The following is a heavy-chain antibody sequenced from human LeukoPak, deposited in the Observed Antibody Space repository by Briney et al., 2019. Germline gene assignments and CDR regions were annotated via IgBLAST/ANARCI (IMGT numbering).Heavy chain of an antibody. V-gene: IGHV4-39*01. Sequence: SETLTLTCTVSGDSFSAYNCSWIWIRQPPGKGLEWVGTLHFSGTPYYSPSLNSRVSISVDTSKNQFSLMLKSVTATETAVYWDSGSCPVYKFGNFWGQGTLVTVSS. CDR3: SGSCPVYKFGNF. CDR2: LHFSGTP. CDR1: GDSFSAYNCS. D-gene: IGHD3-10*01. J-gene: IGHJ4*02.